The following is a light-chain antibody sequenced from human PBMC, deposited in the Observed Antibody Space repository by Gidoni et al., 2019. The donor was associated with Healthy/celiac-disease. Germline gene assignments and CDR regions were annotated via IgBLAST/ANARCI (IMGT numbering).Light chain of an antibody. CDR3: QQYNNWPGGT. J-gene: IGKJ1*01. CDR2: GAS. V-gene: IGKV3-15*01. CDR1: QSVSSN. Sequence: EIVMTQSPATLSVSPGERATLSCRASQSVSSNLAWYQQKPGQAPRLLIYGASTRATGIPARFSGSGSGTEFTLTISSLQSEDFAVYYCQQYNNWPGGTFXXXTKVEIK.